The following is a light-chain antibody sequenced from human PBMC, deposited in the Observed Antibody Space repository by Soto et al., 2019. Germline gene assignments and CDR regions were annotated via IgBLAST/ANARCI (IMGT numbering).Light chain of an antibody. CDR1: SSDVGAYNF. CDR3: SSYTTSNTLV. CDR2: DVT. J-gene: IGLJ2*01. V-gene: IGLV2-14*03. Sequence: QSALTHPASVSGSPGQSITISCTGTSSDVGAYNFVSWYQQHPGKAPKLMIYDVTNRPSGVSSRFSGSKSGNTASLAISGLQAEDEADYYCSSYTTSNTLVFGGGTKLTVL.